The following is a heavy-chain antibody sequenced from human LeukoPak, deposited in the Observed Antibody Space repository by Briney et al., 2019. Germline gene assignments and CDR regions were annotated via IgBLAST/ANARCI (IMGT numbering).Heavy chain of an antibody. CDR3: ARDQKPGIAVAPYGMDV. Sequence: GGSLRLSCAASGFNFITAAMTWVRQAPGMGLEWVAVISYDGSNKYYADSVKGRFTISRDNSKNTLYLQMNSLRAEDTAVYYCARDQKPGIAVAPYGMDVWGQGTTVTVSS. J-gene: IGHJ6*02. CDR1: GFNFITAA. CDR2: ISYDGSNK. V-gene: IGHV3-30-3*01. D-gene: IGHD6-19*01.